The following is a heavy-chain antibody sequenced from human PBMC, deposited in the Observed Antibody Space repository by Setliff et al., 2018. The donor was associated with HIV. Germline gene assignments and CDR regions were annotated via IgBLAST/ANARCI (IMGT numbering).Heavy chain of an antibody. CDR2: IFYSGSS. CDR3: ARDRGSYNFWSGLARGDNWFDP. V-gene: IGHV4-59*01. Sequence: SETLSLTCTVSGASISTYYWSWIRQPPGKELEWIGYIFYSGSSNYNPSLKSRVTMSVDTSKNQFSLNLTSVTAADTAVYYCARDRGSYNFWSGLARGDNWFDPGGQGPLVNVFS. J-gene: IGHJ5*02. D-gene: IGHD3-3*01. CDR1: GASISTYY.